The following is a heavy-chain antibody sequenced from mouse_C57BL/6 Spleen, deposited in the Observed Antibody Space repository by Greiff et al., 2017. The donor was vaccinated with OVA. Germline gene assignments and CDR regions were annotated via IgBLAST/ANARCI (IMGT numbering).Heavy chain of an antibody. J-gene: IGHJ4*01. D-gene: IGHD2-2*01. CDR3: TTFYGYGAMDY. CDR1: GFNIKDDY. V-gene: IGHV14-4*01. Sequence: VQLQQSGAELVRPGASVKLSCTASGFNIKDDYMHWVKQRPEQGLEWIGWIDPENGDTEYASKFQGKATITADTSSNTAYLQLSSLTSEDTAVYYCTTFYGYGAMDYWGQGTSLTVSS. CDR2: IDPENGDT.